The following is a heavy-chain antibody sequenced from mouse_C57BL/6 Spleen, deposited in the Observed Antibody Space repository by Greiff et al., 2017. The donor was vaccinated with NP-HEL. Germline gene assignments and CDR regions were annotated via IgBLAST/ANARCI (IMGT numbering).Heavy chain of an antibody. V-gene: IGHV1-26*01. Sequence: EVQLQQSGPELVKPGASVKISCKASGYTFTDYYMNWVKQSPGQSLEWIGDINPNNGGTSYNQKFKGKATLTVDKSSSTAYMQLRSLTSEDSAVYYCARMTHWDWFAYWGQGTLVTVSA. J-gene: IGHJ3*01. CDR3: ARMTHWDWFAY. D-gene: IGHD4-1*01. CDR2: INPNNGGT. CDR1: GYTFTDYY.